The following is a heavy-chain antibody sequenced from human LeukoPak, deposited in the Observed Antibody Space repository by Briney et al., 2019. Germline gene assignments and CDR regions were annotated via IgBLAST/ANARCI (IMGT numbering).Heavy chain of an antibody. V-gene: IGHV3-48*01. CDR1: VFTFSSYS. J-gene: IGHJ4*02. CDR3: ARDYVYEFDY. CDR2: ISGDGNAK. D-gene: IGHD2/OR15-2a*01. Sequence: GRTLRLSCAASVFTFSSYSINWVRQAPGKGLEWVSYISGDGNAKHYTASLKGRFTISRDNAKTALYLQMNSLRAEDTAVYFCARDYVYEFDYWGQGTLVSVSS.